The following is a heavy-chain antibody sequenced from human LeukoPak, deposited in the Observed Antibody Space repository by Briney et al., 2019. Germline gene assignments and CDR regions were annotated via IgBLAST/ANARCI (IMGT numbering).Heavy chain of an antibody. D-gene: IGHD3-10*01. CDR3: ATDGTYGQGYFDF. CDR1: GLTVSGKY. V-gene: IGHV3-53*01. J-gene: IGHJ4*02. Sequence: PGGSVRLSCAASGLTVSGKYMMWVRQAPGKGLEWVSLIYSGGRPYYADSVRGRFTISRDTSKNTLFLQMSSLRAEDTALYYCATDGTYGQGYFDFWGRGTLVTVSS. CDR2: IYSGGRP.